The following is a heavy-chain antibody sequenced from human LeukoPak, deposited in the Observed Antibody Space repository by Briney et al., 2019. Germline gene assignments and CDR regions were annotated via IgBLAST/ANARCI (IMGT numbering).Heavy chain of an antibody. J-gene: IGHJ6*02. Sequence: PSETLSLTCAVYGGSFSGYYWSWIRQPPGKGLEWIGEINHSGSTNYNPSLKSRVTISVDTSKNQFSLKLSSVTAADTAVYYCARTFPYSSSRYYYYGMDVWGQGTTVTVSS. CDR2: INHSGST. CDR3: ARTFPYSSSRYYYYGMDV. CDR1: GGSFSGYY. V-gene: IGHV4-34*01. D-gene: IGHD6-13*01.